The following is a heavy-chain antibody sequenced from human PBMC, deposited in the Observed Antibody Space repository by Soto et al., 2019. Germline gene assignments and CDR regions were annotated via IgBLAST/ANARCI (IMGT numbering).Heavy chain of an antibody. CDR1: GFTFTSSA. Sequence: SVKVSCKASGFTFTSSAVQWVRQARGQRLEWIGWIVVGSGNTNYAQKFQERVTITRDMSTSTAYMELSSLRSEDTAVYYCAADVMYYDDSSGYPDYFDDWGQGTLVTVSS. D-gene: IGHD3-22*01. V-gene: IGHV1-58*01. J-gene: IGHJ4*02. CDR2: IVVGSGNT. CDR3: AADVMYYDDSSGYPDYFDD.